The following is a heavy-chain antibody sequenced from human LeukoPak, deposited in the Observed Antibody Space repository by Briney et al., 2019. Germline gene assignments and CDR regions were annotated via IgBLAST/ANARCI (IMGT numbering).Heavy chain of an antibody. CDR3: ARGQLIAGYYGSGSYVPALDP. CDR2: MNPNSGNT. CDR1: GYTFTSYD. V-gene: IGHV1-8*01. Sequence: GASVKVSCKASGYTFTSYDINWVRQATGQGLEWMGWMNPNSGNTGYAQKFQGRVTMTRNTSISTAYMELSSLRSEDTAVYYCARGQLIAGYYGSGSYVPALDPWGQGTLVTVSS. J-gene: IGHJ5*02. D-gene: IGHD3-10*01.